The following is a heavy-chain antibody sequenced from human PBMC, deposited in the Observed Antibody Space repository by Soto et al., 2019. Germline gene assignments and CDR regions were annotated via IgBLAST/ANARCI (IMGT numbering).Heavy chain of an antibody. Sequence: QVQLQESGPGLVKPSETLSLTCTVSGGSISSYYWSWIRQPPGKGLEWIGYIYYSGSTKYNPSLKIRVTTSVDTSKNQFSLKLNSVPAADTAVYYCARGRGDTAMAWYYWGQGTLVTVSS. CDR1: GGSISSYY. CDR3: ARGRGDTAMAWYY. V-gene: IGHV4-59*01. CDR2: IYYSGST. D-gene: IGHD5-18*01. J-gene: IGHJ4*02.